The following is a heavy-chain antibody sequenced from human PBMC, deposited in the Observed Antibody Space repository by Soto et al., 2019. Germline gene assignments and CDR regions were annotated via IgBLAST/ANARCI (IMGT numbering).Heavy chain of an antibody. CDR2: IYSGGDT. CDR3: ARDRPSGWGLDI. CDR1: GFTVGSSY. J-gene: IGHJ3*02. V-gene: IGHV3-53*01. Sequence: EVQVVESGGGLIQPGGSLRLSCAASGFTVGSSYMSWVRQAPGKGLEWVSVIYSGGDTYYADSVKGRFTVSRGTSMNTLYLQMNSLRVEDTAMYYCARDRPSGWGLDIWGQGTMVTVSS. D-gene: IGHD3-10*01.